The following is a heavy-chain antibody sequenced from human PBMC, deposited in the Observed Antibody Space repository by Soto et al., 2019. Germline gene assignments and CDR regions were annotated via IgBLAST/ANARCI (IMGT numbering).Heavy chain of an antibody. V-gene: IGHV4-4*02. Sequence: SETLSLTCLVSGHDIKTNYWWAWVRPPPGKGLEWIGEIYHSGSTNYNPSLKSRVTISVDKSKNQFSLKLSSVTAADTAVYYCARVSGSYYYGMDVWGQGTTVTVSS. CDR3: ARVSGSYYYGMDV. J-gene: IGHJ6*02. CDR2: IYHSGST. CDR1: GHDIKTNYW. D-gene: IGHD1-26*01.